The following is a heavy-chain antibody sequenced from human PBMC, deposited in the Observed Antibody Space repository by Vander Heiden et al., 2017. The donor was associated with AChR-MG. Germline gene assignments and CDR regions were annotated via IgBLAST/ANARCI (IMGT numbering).Heavy chain of an antibody. J-gene: IGHJ4*02. D-gene: IGHD3-3*01. V-gene: IGHV2-5*01. CDR2: IYWNDDK. Sequence: QITLKESGPTLVKPTQTLTLTCTFSGFSLSTSGVGVGWIRQPPGKALEWLALIYWNDDKRYSPSLKSRLTITKDTSKNQVVLTMTNMDPVDTATYYCAHQPRFLEWLPYFDYWGQGTLVTVSS. CDR3: AHQPRFLEWLPYFDY. CDR1: GFSLSTSGVG.